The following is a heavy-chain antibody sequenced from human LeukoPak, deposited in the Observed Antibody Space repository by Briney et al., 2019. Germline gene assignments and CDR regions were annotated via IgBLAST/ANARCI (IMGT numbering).Heavy chain of an antibody. Sequence: ASVKVSCKASGYTFTSYYMHWVRQAPGQGLEWMGIINPSGGSTSYAQKFQGRVTMTRDMSTSTVYMELSSLRFEDTAVYYCARDLVLGVTTKALFDYWGQGTLVTVSS. V-gene: IGHV1-46*01. J-gene: IGHJ4*02. D-gene: IGHD5-12*01. CDR2: INPSGGST. CDR3: ARDLVLGVTTKALFDY. CDR1: GYTFTSYY.